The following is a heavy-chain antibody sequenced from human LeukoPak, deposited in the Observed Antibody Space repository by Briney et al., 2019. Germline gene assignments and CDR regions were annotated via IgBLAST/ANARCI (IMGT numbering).Heavy chain of an antibody. CDR1: GFSLSPSGVG. CDR3: VHDIPGREGFQH. D-gene: IGHD2-2*01. J-gene: IGHJ1*01. V-gene: IGHV2-5*01. Sequence: SGPTLLNPTQTLTLTCTFSGFSLSPSGVGVAWNRQPPGKALEWLALIYGNDDKRYSPSLKSRLTITKDTSENRVVLTMTDMDPVDTATYYCVHDIPGREGFQHWGQGTLVTVSS. CDR2: IYGNDDK.